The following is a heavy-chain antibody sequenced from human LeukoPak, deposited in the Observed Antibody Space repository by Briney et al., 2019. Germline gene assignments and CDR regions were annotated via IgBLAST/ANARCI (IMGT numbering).Heavy chain of an antibody. CDR1: EFTFSSYS. Sequence: GGSLRLSCAASEFTFSSYSMNWVRQAPGKGLEWVSYITNSGNSKSYADSVKGRFTISRDNTKNSLYLQMNSLRAEDTAVYYCARDHAVGSYYYYGMDVWGQGTTVTVSS. J-gene: IGHJ6*02. CDR3: ARDHAVGSYYYYGMDV. CDR2: ITNSGNSK. V-gene: IGHV3-48*01.